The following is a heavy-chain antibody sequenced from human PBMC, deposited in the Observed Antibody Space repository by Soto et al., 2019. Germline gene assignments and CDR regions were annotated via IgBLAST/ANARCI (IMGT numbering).Heavy chain of an antibody. CDR1: GGSISSGGYY. Sequence: QVQLQESGPGLVKPSQTLSLTCTVSGGSISSGGYYWSWIRQHPGKGLEWIGYIYYSGSTYYNPSLKSQVTVSVDTSKYQFSLKLSSVTAADTAVYYCARDSLVVIRGAFDIWGQGTMVTVSS. CDR2: IYYSGST. V-gene: IGHV4-31*01. D-gene: IGHD3-22*01. CDR3: ARDSLVVIRGAFDI. J-gene: IGHJ3*02.